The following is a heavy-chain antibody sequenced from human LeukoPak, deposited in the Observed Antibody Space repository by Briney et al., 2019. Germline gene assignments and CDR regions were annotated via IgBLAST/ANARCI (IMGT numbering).Heavy chain of an antibody. CDR1: GFTVSSNY. Sequence: PGGSLRLSCAASGFTVSSNYMSWVRQAPGKGLEWVSIIYSGDNTYYADSVKGRFTISRDNSKNTLYLQMNSLRAEDTAVYYCARGKGSSSPDYFDYWRQGTLVTVSS. CDR2: IYSGDNT. D-gene: IGHD6-6*01. V-gene: IGHV3-66*01. CDR3: ARGKGSSSPDYFDY. J-gene: IGHJ4*02.